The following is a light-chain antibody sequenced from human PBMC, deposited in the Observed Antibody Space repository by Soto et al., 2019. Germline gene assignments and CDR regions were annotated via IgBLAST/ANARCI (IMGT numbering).Light chain of an antibody. V-gene: IGLV1-40*01. CDR1: SSNIGAGYD. J-gene: IGLJ7*01. Sequence: QSVLTQPPSVSGAPGQRVTISCTGSSSNIGAGYDVNWYQQLPGTAPKLLIYGNNNRPSGVPDRFSGSKSGTSASLAITGLQAEDEADYYCQSYDSSLSGAVFGGGTQLTVL. CDR2: GNN. CDR3: QSYDSSLSGAV.